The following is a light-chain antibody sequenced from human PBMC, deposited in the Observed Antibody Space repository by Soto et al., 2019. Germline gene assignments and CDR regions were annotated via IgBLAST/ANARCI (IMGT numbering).Light chain of an antibody. Sequence: EIVMTQSPATLSVSPGERATLSCRASQSVSSNLAWDQQKPGQAPRLLIYGASTRATAIPASFSGSGSGTDFTLTISSLQSEDFAVYYCQHYNNWPWTFGQGNKVEIK. V-gene: IGKV3-15*01. CDR1: QSVSSN. CDR3: QHYNNWPWT. CDR2: GAS. J-gene: IGKJ1*01.